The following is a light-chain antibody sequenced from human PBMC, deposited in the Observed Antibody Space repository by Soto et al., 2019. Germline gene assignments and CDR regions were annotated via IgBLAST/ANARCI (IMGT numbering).Light chain of an antibody. V-gene: IGLV2-14*01. CDR3: SSYTSSNTFYV. CDR1: SSDVGGYYY. J-gene: IGLJ1*01. CDR2: QVS. Sequence: SVLTQPASVSGSPGQSITISCTGTSSDVGGYYYVSWYQHHPGKAPKLMIYQVSNRPSGVPNRFSGSKSGNTASLTISGLQAEDEADYYCSSYTSSNTFYVFGTGTKVTVL.